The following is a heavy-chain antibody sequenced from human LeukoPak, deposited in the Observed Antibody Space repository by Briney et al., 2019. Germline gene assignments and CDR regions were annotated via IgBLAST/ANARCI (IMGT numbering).Heavy chain of an antibody. CDR1: GGIFSSYA. Sequence: SVKVSCKGSGGIFSSYAISWVRQAPGQGLEWMGRIIPILGIANYAQKFQGRVTITADKSTSTAYMELSSLRSEDTAVYYCARDLVGVVVPAATTDYWGQGTLVTVSS. J-gene: IGHJ4*02. CDR2: IIPILGIA. CDR3: ARDLVGVVVPAATTDY. V-gene: IGHV1-69*04. D-gene: IGHD2-2*01.